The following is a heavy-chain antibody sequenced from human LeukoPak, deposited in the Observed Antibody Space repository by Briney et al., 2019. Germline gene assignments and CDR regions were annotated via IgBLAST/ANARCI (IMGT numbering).Heavy chain of an antibody. CDR2: ISYDGSNK. D-gene: IGHD3-22*01. J-gene: IGHJ4*02. V-gene: IGHV3-30*04. CDR1: GFTFSSYA. CDR3: SGYYDSSGLFSPKFDY. Sequence: GGSLRLSCAASGFTFSSYAMHWVRQAPGKGLEWVAVISYDGSNKYYADSVKGRFTISRDNSKNTLYLQMNSLRAEDTAVYYCSGYYDSSGLFSPKFDYWGQGTLDTVSS.